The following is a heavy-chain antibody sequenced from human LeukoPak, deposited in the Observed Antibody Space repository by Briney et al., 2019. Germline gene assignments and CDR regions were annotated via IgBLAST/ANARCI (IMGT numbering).Heavy chain of an antibody. J-gene: IGHJ3*02. Sequence: PSETLSLTXTVSGGSISSSSYYWGWIRQPPGKGLEWIGSIYYSGRAYYNPSLKSRVTISVDTSKNQFSLKLSSVTAADTAVYYFARHFPPDYGGNLDAFDIWGQGTMVTVSS. V-gene: IGHV4-39*01. CDR1: GGSISSSSYY. D-gene: IGHD4-23*01. CDR2: IYYSGRA. CDR3: ARHFPPDYGGNLDAFDI.